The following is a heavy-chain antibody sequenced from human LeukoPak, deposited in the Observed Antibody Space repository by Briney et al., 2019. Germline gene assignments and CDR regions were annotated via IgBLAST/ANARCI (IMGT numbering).Heavy chain of an antibody. Sequence: PGGSLRLSCAASGFSFSSNGIHWVRQAPGKGLEWVAVISYDGSNKYYADSVKGRFTISRDNSKNTLYLQMNSLRAEDTAVYYCARDPGYCSGGSCRNWFDPWGQGTLVTVSS. CDR3: ARDPGYCSGGSCRNWFDP. CDR1: GFSFSSNG. D-gene: IGHD2-15*01. V-gene: IGHV3-30*03. J-gene: IGHJ5*02. CDR2: ISYDGSNK.